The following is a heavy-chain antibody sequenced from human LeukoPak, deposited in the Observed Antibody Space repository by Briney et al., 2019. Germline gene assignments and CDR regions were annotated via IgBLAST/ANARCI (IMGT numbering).Heavy chain of an antibody. V-gene: IGHV4-4*07. CDR2: IYSSGST. CDR1: GASINNYY. Sequence: KASETLSLTCTVSGASINNYYWSWIRQPAGKGLEWIGRIYSSGSTNYNPSLQSRVTISVGTSKNQFSLKLSSVTAADTAVYYCARGSSGWYSIDYWGQGTLVTVSS. D-gene: IGHD6-19*01. J-gene: IGHJ4*02. CDR3: ARGSSGWYSIDY.